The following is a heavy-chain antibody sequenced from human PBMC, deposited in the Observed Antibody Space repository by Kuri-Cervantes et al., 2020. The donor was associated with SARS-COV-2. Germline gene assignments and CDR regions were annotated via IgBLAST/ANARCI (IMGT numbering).Heavy chain of an antibody. V-gene: IGHV3-48*01. CDR1: GFTFSSYS. Sequence: GGSLRLSCAASGFTFSSYSMNWVRQAPGKGLEWVSYISSSSSTIYYADSVKGRFTISRDNAKNSLYLQMNSLRAEDTAVYYCAKDGSSSWSFNYYYYGMDVWGQGTTVTVSS. CDR2: ISSSSSTI. CDR3: AKDGSSSWSFNYYYYGMDV. D-gene: IGHD6-13*01. J-gene: IGHJ6*02.